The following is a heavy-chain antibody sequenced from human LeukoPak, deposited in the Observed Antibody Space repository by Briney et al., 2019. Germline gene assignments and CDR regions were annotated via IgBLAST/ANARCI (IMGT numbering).Heavy chain of an antibody. CDR2: ISGSGGST. Sequence: GGSLRLSCAASGLTFDDFGMSWVRQAPGKGLEWVSAISGSGGSTYYADSVKGRFTISRDNSKNTLYLQMNSLRAEDTAVYYCAKDDWITTNWFDPWGQGTLVTVSS. CDR3: AKDDWITTNWFDP. J-gene: IGHJ5*02. CDR1: GLTFDDFG. D-gene: IGHD3-16*01. V-gene: IGHV3-23*01.